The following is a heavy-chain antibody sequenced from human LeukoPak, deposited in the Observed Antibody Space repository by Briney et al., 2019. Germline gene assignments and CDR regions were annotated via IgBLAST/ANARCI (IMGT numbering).Heavy chain of an antibody. V-gene: IGHV3-30-3*01. CDR1: GFTFSSYA. D-gene: IGHD3-22*01. J-gene: IGHJ4*02. CDR3: ARDKRYYDDY. Sequence: GGSLRLSCAASGFTFSSYAMHWVRQAPGKGLEWVAVISYDGSNKYYADSVKGRFNISRDNSKNTLYLQMNSLRAEDTAVYYCARDKRYYDDYWGQGTLVTVSS. CDR2: ISYDGSNK.